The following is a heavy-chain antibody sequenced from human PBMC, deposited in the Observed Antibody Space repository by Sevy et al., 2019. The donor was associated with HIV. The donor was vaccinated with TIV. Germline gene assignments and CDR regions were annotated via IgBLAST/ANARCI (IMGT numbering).Heavy chain of an antibody. D-gene: IGHD6-6*01. Sequence: ASVKVSCKASGYTFTSYGISWVRQAPGQGLEWMGWISAYNGNTNYAQKLQGRVTMTTDTPTSTAYMELRSLRSDDTAVYYCARVIEYSSSSPAGMDVWGQGTTVTVSS. V-gene: IGHV1-18*04. CDR1: GYTFTSYG. J-gene: IGHJ6*02. CDR3: ARVIEYSSSSPAGMDV. CDR2: ISAYNGNT.